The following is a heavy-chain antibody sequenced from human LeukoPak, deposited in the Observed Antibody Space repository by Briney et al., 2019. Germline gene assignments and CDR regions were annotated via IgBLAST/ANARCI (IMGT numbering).Heavy chain of an antibody. D-gene: IGHD3-22*01. CDR2: IIPIFGTA. V-gene: IGHV1-69*13. CDR1: GGTFSSYA. J-gene: IGHJ4*02. Sequence: SVKVSCKASGGTFSSYAISWVRQAPGQGLEWMGGIIPIFGTANYAQKFQGRVTITADEATSTAYMELSSLRSEDTAVYYCARDGYYDSSGYFGAWDYWGQGNLVTVSS. CDR3: ARDGYYDSSGYFGAWDY.